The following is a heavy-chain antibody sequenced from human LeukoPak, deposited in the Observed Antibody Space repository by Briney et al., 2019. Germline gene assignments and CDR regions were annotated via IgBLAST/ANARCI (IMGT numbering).Heavy chain of an antibody. CDR1: GFTFSSYA. CDR3: ARITDRTIFGEIMHGFDI. J-gene: IGHJ3*02. CDR2: ISYDGSNK. D-gene: IGHD3-3*01. V-gene: IGHV3-30-3*01. Sequence: GGSLRLSCAASGFTFSSYAMHWVRQAPGKGLEWVAVISYDGSNKYYADSVKGRFTISRDNSKNTLYLQMNSLRAEDTAVYYCARITDRTIFGEIMHGFDIWGQGTPVTVSS.